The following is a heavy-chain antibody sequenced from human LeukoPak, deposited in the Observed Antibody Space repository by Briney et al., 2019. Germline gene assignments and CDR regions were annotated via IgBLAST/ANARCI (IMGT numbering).Heavy chain of an antibody. J-gene: IGHJ4*02. Sequence: SETLSLTCTVSLDSTTSNFWSWVRQPPGKGLEWIGEIHGSGSPNYNPSLQSRVTISIDRSRNQIALELSSVTAADTAVYYCAREILGGFNPGAYWGQGTLVTVSS. CDR3: AREILGGFNPGAY. CDR2: IHGSGSP. D-gene: IGHD1-14*01. CDR1: LDSTTSNF. V-gene: IGHV4-4*02.